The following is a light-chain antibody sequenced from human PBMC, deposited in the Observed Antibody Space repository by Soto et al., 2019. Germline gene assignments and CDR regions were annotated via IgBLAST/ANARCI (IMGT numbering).Light chain of an antibody. CDR3: PYYGSSST. CDR1: QSISGSF. V-gene: IGKV3-20*01. Sequence: EVVLTQSPGTLSLSPGERDTLSCMASQSISGSFLAWYQQKPGQAPRLLLYGASIRATGIPDRFSGSESGTDFTLTISRLEPADFAVYYCPYYGSSSTVGQGTKVDIK. J-gene: IGKJ1*01. CDR2: GAS.